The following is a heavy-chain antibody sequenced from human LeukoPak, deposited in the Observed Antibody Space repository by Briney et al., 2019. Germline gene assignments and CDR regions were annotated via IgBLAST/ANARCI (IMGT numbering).Heavy chain of an antibody. V-gene: IGHV4-39*07. CDR2: IYYSGST. J-gene: IGHJ5*02. Sequence: SEILSLTCTVSGGSISSSSYYWGWIRQPPGKGLEWIGSIYYSGSTYYNPSLKSRVTISVDTSKNQFSLKLSSVTAADTAVYYCARDSWHGQQSRRRFDPWGQGTLVTVSS. CDR1: GGSISSSSYY. CDR3: ARDSWHGQQSRRRFDP. D-gene: IGHD6-13*01.